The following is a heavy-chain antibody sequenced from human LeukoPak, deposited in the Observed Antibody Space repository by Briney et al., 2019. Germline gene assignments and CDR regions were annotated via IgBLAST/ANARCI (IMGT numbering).Heavy chain of an antibody. CDR3: ARQGISYGSGSIYDMDV. D-gene: IGHD3-10*01. V-gene: IGHV1-46*01. Sequence: ASVKVSCKASGYSFTRYYMQWLRQPPAQELEWMGIINHSGGDTTYEQKLQGRVTMTRDTSTSTVYMELSSLRSEDTAVYYCARQGISYGSGSIYDMDVWGQGTTVTVSS. J-gene: IGHJ6*02. CDR1: GYSFTRYY. CDR2: INHSGGDT.